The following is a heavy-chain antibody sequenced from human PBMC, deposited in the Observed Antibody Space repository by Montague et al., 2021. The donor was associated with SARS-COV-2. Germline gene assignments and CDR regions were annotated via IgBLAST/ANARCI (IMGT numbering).Heavy chain of an antibody. CDR3: TSGREGNYNVMDV. V-gene: IGHV6-1*01. J-gene: IGHJ6*02. D-gene: IGHD1-1*01. CDR1: GESVSRNSAT. Sequence: CAISGESVSRNSATWNWVRQSPSRGLEWLGRTYYRSKWYNDYAVSVRGRVTINPDTSKNQFSLQLNSVTPEDTAIYYCTSGREGNYNVMDVWGQGTTVTVSS. CDR2: TYYRSKWYN.